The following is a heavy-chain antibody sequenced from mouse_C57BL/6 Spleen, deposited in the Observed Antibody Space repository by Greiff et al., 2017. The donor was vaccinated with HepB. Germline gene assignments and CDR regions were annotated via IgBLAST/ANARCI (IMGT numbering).Heavy chain of an antibody. J-gene: IGHJ1*03. CDR2: INPYNGGT. Sequence: VQLQQSGPVLVKPGASVKMSCKASGYTFTDYYMNWVKQSHGKSLEWIGVINPYNGGTSYNQKFKGKATLTVDKSSSTAYMELNSLTSEDSAVYYCASPYYYGSSYWYFDVWGTGTTVTVSS. CDR3: ASPYYYGSSYWYFDV. CDR1: GYTFTDYY. D-gene: IGHD1-1*01. V-gene: IGHV1-19*01.